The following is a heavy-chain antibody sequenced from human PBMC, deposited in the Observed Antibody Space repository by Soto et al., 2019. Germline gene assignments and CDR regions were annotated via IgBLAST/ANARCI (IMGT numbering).Heavy chain of an antibody. V-gene: IGHV5-51*01. CDR1: GYSFTSYW. D-gene: IGHD3-3*01. CDR3: ARRDTIARAPYCFDY. CDR2: IYPGDSDT. J-gene: IGHJ4*02. Sequence: GESLKISCKGSGYSFTSYWIGWVRQMPGKGLEWMGIIYPGDSDTRYSPSFQGQVTISADKSISTAYLQWSSLKASDTAMYYCARRDTIARAPYCFDYWGQGTLVTVSS.